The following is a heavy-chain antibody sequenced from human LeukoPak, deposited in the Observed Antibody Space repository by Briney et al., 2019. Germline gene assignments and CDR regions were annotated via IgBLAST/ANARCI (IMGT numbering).Heavy chain of an antibody. D-gene: IGHD3-3*01. CDR2: IYYSGGT. CDR3: ARDQAHYDFWSGYHNWFDP. J-gene: IGHJ5*02. CDR1: GGSISSYY. Sequence: SETLSLTCTVSGGSISSYYWSWIRQPPGKGLEWIGYIYYSGGTNYNPSLKSRVTISVATSKNQFSLKLSSVTAADTAVYYCARDQAHYDFWSGYHNWFDPWGQGTLVTVSS. V-gene: IGHV4-59*01.